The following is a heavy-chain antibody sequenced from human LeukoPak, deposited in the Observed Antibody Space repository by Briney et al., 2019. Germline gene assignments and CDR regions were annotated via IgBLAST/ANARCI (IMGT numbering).Heavy chain of an antibody. CDR3: ARDESPRERFLEGAKFGADYYYMDV. V-gene: IGHV1-69*13. D-gene: IGHD3-3*01. CDR1: GGTFSSYA. CDR2: IIPIFGTA. Sequence: ASVKVSCKASGGTFSSYAISWVRQAPGQGLEWMGGIIPIFGTANYAQKFQGRVTITADESTSTAYMELSSLRSEDTAVYYCARDESPRERFLEGAKFGADYYYMDVWGKGTTVTVSS. J-gene: IGHJ6*03.